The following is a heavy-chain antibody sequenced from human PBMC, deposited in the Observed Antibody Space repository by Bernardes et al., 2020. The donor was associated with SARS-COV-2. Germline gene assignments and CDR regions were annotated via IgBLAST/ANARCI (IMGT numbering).Heavy chain of an antibody. CDR2: IDHSGST. CDR1: GASISTSNYY. Sequence: SETLSLTCTVSGASISTSNYYWGWIRQSPGKGLEWIGEIDHSGSTNYNPSLKSRVTISVDTSKNQFSLKLTSVTAADTAVYYCARKRGYCSSTSCYYYYYHAMDVWGQGTTVTVSS. D-gene: IGHD2-2*01. V-gene: IGHV4-39*07. J-gene: IGHJ6*02. CDR3: ARKRGYCSSTSCYYYYYHAMDV.